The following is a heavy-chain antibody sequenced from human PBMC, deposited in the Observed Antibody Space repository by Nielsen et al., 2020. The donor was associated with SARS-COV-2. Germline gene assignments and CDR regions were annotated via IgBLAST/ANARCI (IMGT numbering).Heavy chain of an antibody. V-gene: IGHV1-3*01. CDR2: INAGNGNT. CDR3: ARVGAPWGHWFDP. Sequence: ASVKVSCKASGGTFSSYAISWVRQAPGQRLEWMGWINAGNGNTKYSQKFQGRVTITRDTSASTAYMELSSLRSEDTAVYYCARVGAPWGHWFDPWGQGTLVTVSS. D-gene: IGHD1-26*01. J-gene: IGHJ5*02. CDR1: GGTFSSYA.